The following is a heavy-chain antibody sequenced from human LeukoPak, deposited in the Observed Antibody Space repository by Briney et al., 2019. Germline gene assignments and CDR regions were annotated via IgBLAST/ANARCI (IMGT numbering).Heavy chain of an antibody. V-gene: IGHV3-23*01. D-gene: IGHD1-26*01. Sequence: GGSLRFSCAASGFTFSRNAMNWVRQAPGKGLEWVASISGNGAGTYYADSVKGRFNISRDNSKNTLYLQMNSLRTEDTAVYYCAKDANYFHSGSYLIPFDFWGQGTLVTVSS. CDR3: AKDANYFHSGSYLIPFDF. J-gene: IGHJ4*02. CDR1: GFTFSRNA. CDR2: ISGNGAGT.